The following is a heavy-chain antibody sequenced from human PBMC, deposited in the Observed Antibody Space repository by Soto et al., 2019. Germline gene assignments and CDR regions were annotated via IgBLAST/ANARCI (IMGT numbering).Heavy chain of an antibody. D-gene: IGHD2-2*01. J-gene: IGHJ6*02. Sequence: GESLKISCKGSGYSFTSYWIGWVRQMPGKGLEWMGIIYPGDSDTRYSPSFQGQVTISADKSISTAYLQWSSLKASDTAMYYCARLDQSSLYYYYYGMDVWGQGTTVTVSS. CDR3: ARLDQSSLYYYYYGMDV. CDR1: GYSFTSYW. V-gene: IGHV5-51*01. CDR2: IYPGDSDT.